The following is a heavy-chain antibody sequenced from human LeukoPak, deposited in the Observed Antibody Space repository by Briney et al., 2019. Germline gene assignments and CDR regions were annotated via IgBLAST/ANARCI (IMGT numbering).Heavy chain of an antibody. V-gene: IGHV4-34*01. D-gene: IGHD3-10*01. CDR1: GGSLSGYY. CDR3: ARLTPGKNWFDP. CDR2: ITHSGST. J-gene: IGHJ5*02. Sequence: SETLSLMCAVYGGSLSGYYWSWIRQPPGKGLEWIGEITHSGSTNYNPSLKSRVTISLDTSKKQLSLKLSSVTAADTAVYYCARLTPGKNWFDPWGQGTLVTVSS.